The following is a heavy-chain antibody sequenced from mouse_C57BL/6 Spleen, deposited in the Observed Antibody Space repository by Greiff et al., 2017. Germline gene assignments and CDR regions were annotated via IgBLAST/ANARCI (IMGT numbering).Heavy chain of an antibody. J-gene: IGHJ4*01. V-gene: IGHV2-6*01. CDR1: GFSLTSYG. D-gene: IGHD2-4*01. CDR2: IWGVGST. CDR3: ASGLRGDYAMDY. Sequence: VKLVESGPGLVAPSQSLSITCTVSGFSLTSYGVDWVRQSPGKGLEWLGVIWGVGSTNYNSALKSRLSISKDNSKSQVFLKMNSLQTDDTAMYYCASGLRGDYAMDYWGQGTSVTVSS.